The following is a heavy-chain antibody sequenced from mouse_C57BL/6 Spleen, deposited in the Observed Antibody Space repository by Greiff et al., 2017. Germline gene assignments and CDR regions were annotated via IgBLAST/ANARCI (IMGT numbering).Heavy chain of an antibody. CDR2: LSGGGGNT. Sequence: EVKLVESGGGLVKPGGSLKLSCAASGFTFSSSTMSWVRQTPEKRLEWVATLSGGGGNTYYPDSVKGRFTISRDNAKNTLYLQMSSLRSEDTALYYCARGLPNGNYFDYWGQGTTLTVSS. D-gene: IGHD2-10*01. CDR1: GFTFSSST. CDR3: ARGLPNGNYFDY. V-gene: IGHV5-9*01. J-gene: IGHJ2*01.